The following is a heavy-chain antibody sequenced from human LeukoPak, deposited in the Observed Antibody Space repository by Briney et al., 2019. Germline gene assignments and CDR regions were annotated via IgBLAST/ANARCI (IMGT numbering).Heavy chain of an antibody. J-gene: IGHJ4*02. CDR1: GXTLSSSW. CDR3: ARERFHYDV. D-gene: IGHD3-22*01. V-gene: IGHV3-74*01. CDR2: ITSDGTDT. Sequence: GGSLRLSCEASGXTLSSSWMHWVRQAPGKGLVWVSRITSDGTDTKYADSVKGRFTISRDTAKNTLYLQMNSLRVEDTALYYCARERFHYDVWGRGTLVTVSS.